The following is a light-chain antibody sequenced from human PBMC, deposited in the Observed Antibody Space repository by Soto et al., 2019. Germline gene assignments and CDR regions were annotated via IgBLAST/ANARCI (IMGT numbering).Light chain of an antibody. Sequence: IEVTQKPSSLSAPIGDGVPITCQASQNITNNLSWYQQKQGKAPNLLIYHASKLAKGVTSRFSGSGSGTDFSFIITSLQREDLATYYSYQDYGLPPLPFGQGTRLEIK. CDR3: YQDYGLPPLP. V-gene: IGKV1-33*01. CDR2: HAS. J-gene: IGKJ5*01. CDR1: QNITNN.